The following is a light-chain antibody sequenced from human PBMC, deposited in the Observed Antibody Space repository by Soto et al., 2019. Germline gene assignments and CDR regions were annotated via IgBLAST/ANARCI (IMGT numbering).Light chain of an antibody. J-gene: IGLJ2*01. CDR1: RNDVGGYNY. CDR2: DVT. V-gene: IGLV2-14*03. Sequence: QSALTQPASVSGSPGQSITISCTGTRNDVGGYNYVSWYQQHPGKAPNLMIYDVTNRPSGVSTRFSGSKSGNTASLTISGLQAEDEADYYCSSYTTSSTVLFGGGTQLTVL. CDR3: SSYTTSSTVL.